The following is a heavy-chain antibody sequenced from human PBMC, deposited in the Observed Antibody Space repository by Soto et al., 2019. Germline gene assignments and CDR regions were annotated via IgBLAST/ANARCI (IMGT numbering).Heavy chain of an antibody. Sequence: ASVKVSCKTSGYTFSNYGITWVRQAPGQPLEWLGWISLYSDGTNYAQKFQGRVSMTTDTSTTTAYMELRSLRPDDTAVYYCARVVPGAEAWFGPWGQGTLVTVSS. CDR1: GYTFSNYG. V-gene: IGHV1-18*01. CDR3: ARVVPGAEAWFGP. J-gene: IGHJ5*02. CDR2: ISLYSDGT. D-gene: IGHD2-2*01.